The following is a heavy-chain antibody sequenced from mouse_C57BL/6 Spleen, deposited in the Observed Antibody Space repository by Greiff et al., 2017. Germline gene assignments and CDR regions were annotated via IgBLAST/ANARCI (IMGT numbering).Heavy chain of an antibody. CDR2: IDPSDSET. J-gene: IGHJ2*01. V-gene: IGHV1-52*01. CDR1: GYTFTSYW. CDR3: AGGGAAQALYYFDY. Sequence: VQLKQSGAELVRPGSSVKLSCKASGYTFTSYWMHWVKQRPIQGLEWIGNIDPSDSETHYNQKFKDKATLTADKSSSTAYMQLSSLTSEDSAVYYCAGGGAAQALYYFDYWGQGTTLTVSS. D-gene: IGHD3-2*02.